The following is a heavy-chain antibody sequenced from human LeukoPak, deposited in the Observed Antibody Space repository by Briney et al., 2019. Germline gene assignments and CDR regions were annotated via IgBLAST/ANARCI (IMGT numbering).Heavy chain of an antibody. CDR3: AKDRPCINDVCHGDFDY. D-gene: IGHD2-8*01. Sequence: GGSLRLSCAASGFIFSSYAMSWVRQARGKGLEWVSTISGSGGSTYYADSVKGRFTISRDNSKNTVYLQMNSLRAEDTAVYYCAKDRPCINDVCHGDFDYWGQGTLVTVSS. J-gene: IGHJ4*02. CDR2: ISGSGGST. V-gene: IGHV3-23*01. CDR1: GFIFSSYA.